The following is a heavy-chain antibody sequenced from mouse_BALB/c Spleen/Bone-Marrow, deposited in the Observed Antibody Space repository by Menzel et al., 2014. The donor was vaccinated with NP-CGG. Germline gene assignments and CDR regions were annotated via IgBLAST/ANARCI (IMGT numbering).Heavy chain of an antibody. J-gene: IGHJ3*01. CDR3: TREGDTPFAY. D-gene: IGHD2-13*01. CDR2: INPSNGGT. Sequence: QVQLQHSGAELVKPGASVKLSCKASGYTFTSYYMYWVKQRPGQGLEWIGEINPSNGGTNFNEKFKSKATLTVDESSSTAYMQLSSLTSEDSAVYYCTREGDTPFAYWGQGTLVTVSA. CDR1: GYTFTSYY. V-gene: IGHV1S81*02.